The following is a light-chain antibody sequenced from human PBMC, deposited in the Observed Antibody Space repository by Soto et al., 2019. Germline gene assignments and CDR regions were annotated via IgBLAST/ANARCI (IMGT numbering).Light chain of an antibody. J-gene: IGKJ4*01. CDR3: QQYGSSPPYT. CDR2: GAS. CDR1: QSVRSSY. Sequence: EIVLTQSPGTLSLSPGERATLSCRASQSVRSSYLAWYQQEPGQAPRLLIYGASTRATGIPDRFSGSGSGTAFTLTISRLEPEDFAVYYCQQYGSSPPYTFXGGTKADIK. V-gene: IGKV3-20*01.